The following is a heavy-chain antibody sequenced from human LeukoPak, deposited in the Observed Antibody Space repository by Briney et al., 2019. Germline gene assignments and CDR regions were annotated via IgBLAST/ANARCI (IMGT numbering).Heavy chain of an antibody. CDR3: ARASYGRSWYAY. Sequence: PPQTLSLTWAVDGESFSDYYCTWVRQPPGKGLECIGEINHSGNTNYNPSLKSRLTMSLDTSRNQFSLKLTSVTAADTAVYYGARASYGRSWYAYWGQGTLVTVST. D-gene: IGHD6-13*01. CDR1: GESFSDYY. J-gene: IGHJ4*02. CDR2: INHSGNT. V-gene: IGHV4-34*01.